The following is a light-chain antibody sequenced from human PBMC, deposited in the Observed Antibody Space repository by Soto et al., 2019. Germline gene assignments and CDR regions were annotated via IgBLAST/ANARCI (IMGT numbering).Light chain of an antibody. V-gene: IGKV3-15*01. CDR3: QHHYYWVKP. CDR2: GAS. J-gene: IGKJ2*01. CDR1: QSVSIN. Sequence: IVMTQSPATLSVSPGERATLSCRASQSVSINLAWYQQKPGQTPRLLIYGASTRATGIPARFSGSGSETDVNLTISSLQSEEFAVYYCQHHYYWVKPFGQGTKLEI.